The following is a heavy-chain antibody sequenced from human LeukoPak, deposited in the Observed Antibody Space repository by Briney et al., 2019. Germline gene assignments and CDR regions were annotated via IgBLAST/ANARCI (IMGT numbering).Heavy chain of an antibody. D-gene: IGHD1-26*01. Sequence: GASVKVSCKASGYTFTGYYMHWVRQAPGQGLDWMGWINPNSGGTNYAQKFQGWVTMTRDTSISTAYMELSRLRSDDTAVYYCARMPVSGSTRGDAFDIWGQGTMVTVSS. J-gene: IGHJ3*02. V-gene: IGHV1-2*04. CDR1: GYTFTGYY. CDR3: ARMPVSGSTRGDAFDI. CDR2: INPNSGGT.